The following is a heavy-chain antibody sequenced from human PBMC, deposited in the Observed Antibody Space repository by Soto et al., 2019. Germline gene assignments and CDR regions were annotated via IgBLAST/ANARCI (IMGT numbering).Heavy chain of an antibody. J-gene: IGHJ4*02. CDR1: GFSFASFA. Sequence: DVRLAESGGGLVQPGGSLRLSCTTSGFSFASFAMTWVRQAPGKGLEWVATSSGSDGKTYYADSVKGRFSISRDTSRNTLYLQMNSLRADDTAIYYCAKWRYLDYWGQGTRVTVSS. CDR2: SSGSDGKT. D-gene: IGHD5-12*01. V-gene: IGHV3-23*04. CDR3: AKWRYLDY.